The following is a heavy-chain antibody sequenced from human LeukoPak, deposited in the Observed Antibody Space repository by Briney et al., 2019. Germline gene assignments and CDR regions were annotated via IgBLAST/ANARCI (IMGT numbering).Heavy chain of an antibody. V-gene: IGHV3-74*01. Sequence: GGSLRLSCAASGFTFSRHWMHWVRQAPGKGLVWISRINSDASDTNYADFVKGRFTISRDNAKNTVYLQINSLRDEDTAVYYYARICSGTDCLIPDWGQGTLVTVSS. CDR1: GFTFSRHW. D-gene: IGHD2-2*01. CDR2: INSDASDT. CDR3: ARICSGTDCLIPD. J-gene: IGHJ4*02.